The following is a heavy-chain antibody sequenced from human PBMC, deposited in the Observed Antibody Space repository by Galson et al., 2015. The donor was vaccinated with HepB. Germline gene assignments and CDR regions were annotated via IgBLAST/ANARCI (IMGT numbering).Heavy chain of an antibody. J-gene: IGHJ4*02. D-gene: IGHD2-21*01. CDR1: GLTFSLSA. V-gene: IGHV3-23*01. CDR2: ISNSGDNT. Sequence: SLGLSCAVSGLTFSLSAMTWVRQAPGKGLEWVSSISNSGDNTYYTDSVKGRFTISRDNSKNTLYLQMDSLRAEDTAVYFCAKDSLLWSGDIGYSDFWGQGTLVTVSS. CDR3: AKDSLLWSGDIGYSDF.